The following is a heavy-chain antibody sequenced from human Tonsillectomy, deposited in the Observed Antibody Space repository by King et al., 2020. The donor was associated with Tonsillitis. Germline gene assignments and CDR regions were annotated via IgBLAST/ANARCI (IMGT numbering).Heavy chain of an antibody. CDR1: GFPFSSYG. J-gene: IGHJ4*02. CDR2: IWYDGSNK. V-gene: IGHV3-33*08. D-gene: IGHD3-10*01. Sequence: VQLVESGGGVVQPGRSLRLSCAASGFPFSSYGMHWVRQAPGKGLQWVAVIWYDGSNKYYADSVKGRFTISRDNSKNTLYLQMNSLRAEDTAVYYCARDPDYYGSGSYYDHWGQGTLVTASS. CDR3: ARDPDYYGSGSYYDH.